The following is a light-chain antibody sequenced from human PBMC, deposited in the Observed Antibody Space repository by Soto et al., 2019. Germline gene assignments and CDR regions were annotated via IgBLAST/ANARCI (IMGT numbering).Light chain of an antibody. Sequence: QSALSQPASVSGSPGQSITISCSGTIGDVGGYNYVSWYQQHPGKAPKLMIYDVRNRPSGVSNRFSGSKSGNTASLTISGLQAEDEADYYCSSYTRTSPFVVFGGGTKVTVL. CDR2: DVR. CDR3: SSYTRTSPFVV. J-gene: IGLJ2*01. V-gene: IGLV2-14*03. CDR1: IGDVGGYNY.